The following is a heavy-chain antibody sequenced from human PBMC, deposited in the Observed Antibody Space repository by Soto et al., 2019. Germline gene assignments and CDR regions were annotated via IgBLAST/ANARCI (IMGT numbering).Heavy chain of an antibody. V-gene: IGHV4-31*03. Sequence: SETLSLTCTVSGGSISSGGYYWSWIRQHPGKGLEWIGYIYYSGSTYYNPSLKSRVTISVDTSKNQFSLKLSSVTAADTAVYYCARTGYCSSTSCSIDYWGKGTLVTVYS. D-gene: IGHD2-2*01. J-gene: IGHJ4*02. CDR3: ARTGYCSSTSCSIDY. CDR2: IYYSGST. CDR1: GGSISSGGYY.